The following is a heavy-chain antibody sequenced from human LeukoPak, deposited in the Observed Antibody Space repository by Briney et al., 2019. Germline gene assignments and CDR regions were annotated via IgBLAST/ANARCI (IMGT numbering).Heavy chain of an antibody. CDR1: GGSFSVYY. V-gene: IGHV4-34*01. CDR3: ARGSPSSVAVDY. Sequence: PSETLSLTCAVYGGSFSVYYWSCIRQPPGKGLEWIGEINHSGSTNYNPSLKSRVTISVDTSKNQFSLKLSSVTAADTAVYYCARGSPSSVAVDYWGQGTLVTVSS. CDR2: INHSGST. J-gene: IGHJ4*02. D-gene: IGHD6-19*01.